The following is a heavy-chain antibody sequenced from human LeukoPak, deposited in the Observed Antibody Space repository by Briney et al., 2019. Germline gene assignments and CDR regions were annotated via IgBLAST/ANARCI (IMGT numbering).Heavy chain of an antibody. CDR2: IYYSGST. V-gene: IGHV4-31*03. CDR3: ARDSYSSSWYGVDY. CDR1: GGSISSGGYY. D-gene: IGHD6-13*01. Sequence: SETLSLTCTVSGGSISSGGYYWSWIRQHPGKGLEWIGYIYYSGSTYYNPSLKSRVTISVDTSKNQSSLKLSSVTAADTAVYYCARDSYSSSWYGVDYWGQGTLVTVSS. J-gene: IGHJ4*02.